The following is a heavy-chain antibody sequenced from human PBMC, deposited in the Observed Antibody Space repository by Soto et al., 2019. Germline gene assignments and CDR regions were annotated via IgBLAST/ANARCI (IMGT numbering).Heavy chain of an antibody. CDR3: ARGGPYYYDTSGYFNY. Sequence: GASVKVSCKASGGTFSSYAISWVRQAPGQGLEWMGGIIPIFGTANYAQKFQGRVTMTRDTSTSTVYMELSSLTSEDTAVYYCARGGPYYYDTSGYFNYWRQGTLVPVSS. J-gene: IGHJ4*02. CDR2: IIPIFGTA. V-gene: IGHV1-69*05. D-gene: IGHD3-22*01. CDR1: GGTFSSYA.